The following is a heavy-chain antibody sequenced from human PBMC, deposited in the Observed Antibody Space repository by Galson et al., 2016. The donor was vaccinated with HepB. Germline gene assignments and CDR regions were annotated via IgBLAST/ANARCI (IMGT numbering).Heavy chain of an antibody. CDR2: ISYDGSNK. Sequence: SLRLSCAASGFTFSSYAMHWVRQAPGKGLEWVAVISYDGSNKYYADSVKGRFTISRDKSRNTLYLQMNSLRAEDAAVYYCAKDNAAWLVDYWGQGSLVTVSS. V-gene: IGHV3-30-3*01. J-gene: IGHJ4*02. CDR3: AKDNAAWLVDY. CDR1: GFTFSSYA. D-gene: IGHD6-19*01.